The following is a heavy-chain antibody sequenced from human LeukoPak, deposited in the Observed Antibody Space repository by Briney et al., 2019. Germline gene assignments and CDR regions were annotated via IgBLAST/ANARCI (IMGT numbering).Heavy chain of an antibody. CDR2: INPNSGGT. J-gene: IGHJ3*02. CDR3: ARDQDTMIVVVSDAFDI. V-gene: IGHV1-2*02. D-gene: IGHD3-22*01. Sequence: EASVKVSCKASGYTFTGYYMHWVRQAPGQGLEWMGWINPNSGGTNYAQKFQGRVTMTRDTSISTAYMELSRLRSDDTAVYYCARDQDTMIVVVSDAFDIWGQGTMVTVSS. CDR1: GYTFTGYY.